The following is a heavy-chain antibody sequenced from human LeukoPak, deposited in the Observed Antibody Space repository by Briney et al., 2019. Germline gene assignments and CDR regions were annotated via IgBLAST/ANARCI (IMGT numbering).Heavy chain of an antibody. J-gene: IGHJ4*02. V-gene: IGHV3-11*05. Sequence: GGSLRLSCAASGFIFSDYYMSWIRQAPGKGLEWLSYISSSSSIYTSYADSVKGRFTISRDNAKNSLYLQLNSLRAEDTAVYYCARGSPPDYWGQGTLVTVSS. D-gene: IGHD2-15*01. CDR3: ARGSPPDY. CDR1: GFIFSDYY. CDR2: ISSSSSIYT.